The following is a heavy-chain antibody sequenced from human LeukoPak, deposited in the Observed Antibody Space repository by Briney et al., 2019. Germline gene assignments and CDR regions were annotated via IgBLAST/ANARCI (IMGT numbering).Heavy chain of an antibody. V-gene: IGHV4-59*08. D-gene: IGHD3-16*01. J-gene: IGHJ5*02. CDR3: SRRGTSNWFDP. CDR1: GGSIHSYY. Sequence: ETLSLPCTVPGGSIHSYYWRSLRQPPGKGLEWIGYMYYSGSTNYNPSLKSRVTISVDTSKNQFSLKLSSVTAADTAVYYSSRRGTSNWFDPWGQGTLVTVSS. CDR2: MYYSGST.